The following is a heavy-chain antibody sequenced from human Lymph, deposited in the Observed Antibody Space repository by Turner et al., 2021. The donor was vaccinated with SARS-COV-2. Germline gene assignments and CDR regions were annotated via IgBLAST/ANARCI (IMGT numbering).Heavy chain of an antibody. V-gene: IGHV1-8*01. Sequence: QVQLVQSGAEVKKTGASVKVSCKASGYTFTSYDITWVRQATGQGLEWMVWMNPNIGNTGYAQKFQVRVTMTRNISISTAYMELSTLRSEDTAVYYCARVRYSGSGMDVWGQGTTVTVSS. CDR2: MNPNIGNT. D-gene: IGHD1-26*01. CDR1: GYTFTSYD. J-gene: IGHJ6*02. CDR3: ARVRYSGSGMDV.